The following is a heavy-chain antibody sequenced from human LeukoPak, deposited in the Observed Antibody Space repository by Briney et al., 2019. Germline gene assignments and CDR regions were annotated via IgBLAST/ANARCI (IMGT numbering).Heavy chain of an antibody. J-gene: IGHJ6*03. CDR1: GGSISSHY. CDR2: IYYSGST. V-gene: IGHV4-59*11. D-gene: IGHD3-3*01. CDR3: ARGGYDFWSGYDHYMDV. Sequence: PSETLSLTCTVSGGSISSHYWSWIRQPPGKGLEWIGYIYYSGSTNYNPSLKSRVTISVDTSKNQFSLKLSSVTAADTAVYYCARGGYDFWSGYDHYMDVWGIGTTVTVSS.